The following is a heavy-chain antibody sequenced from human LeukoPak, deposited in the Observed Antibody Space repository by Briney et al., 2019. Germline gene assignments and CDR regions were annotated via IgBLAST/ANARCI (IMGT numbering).Heavy chain of an antibody. Sequence: GPSVKVYCQAPGGAFSSYAISWVRPAPGQGLEWMGGNSPILGTANYSQKFQGRVTITADKSTSTAYMELSSLGSEDTAVYYCCALYAFDIWGQGTMVTVSS. CDR3: CALYAFDI. CDR1: GGAFSSYA. CDR2: NSPILGTA. V-gene: IGHV1-69*06. J-gene: IGHJ3*02.